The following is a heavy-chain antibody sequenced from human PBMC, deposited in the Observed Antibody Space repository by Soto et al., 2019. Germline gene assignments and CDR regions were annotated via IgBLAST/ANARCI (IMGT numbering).Heavy chain of an antibody. CDR1: GFTFSSYE. J-gene: IGHJ4*02. Sequence: GGSLRLSCAASGFTFSSYEMNWVRQAPGKGLEWVSYISSSGSTTYYADSVKGRFTISRDNAKNSLYLQMNSLRAEDTAVYYCARDVRDDYFLHTAMVYWGQGTLVTVSS. CDR2: ISSSGSTT. V-gene: IGHV3-48*03. D-gene: IGHD5-18*01. CDR3: ARDVRDDYFLHTAMVY.